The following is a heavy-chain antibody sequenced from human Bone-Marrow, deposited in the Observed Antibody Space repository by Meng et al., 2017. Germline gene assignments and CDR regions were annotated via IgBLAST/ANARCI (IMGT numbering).Heavy chain of an antibody. CDR2: ISGSGGST. CDR3: TKAPFIAVAGGGHY. V-gene: IGHV3-23*01. J-gene: IGHJ4*02. CDR1: GFIFNSYA. D-gene: IGHD6-19*01. Sequence: GESLKISCTGSGFIFNSYAMGWVRQAPGKGLEWVSAISGSGGSTYYADSVNGRFTISRDNSKNTLYLQMSSLRAEDTAVYYCTKAPFIAVAGGGHYWGQGTLVTVSS.